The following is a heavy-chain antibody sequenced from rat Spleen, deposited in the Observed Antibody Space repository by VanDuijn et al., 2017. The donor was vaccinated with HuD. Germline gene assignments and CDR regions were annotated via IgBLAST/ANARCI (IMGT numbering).Heavy chain of an antibody. J-gene: IGHJ2*01. Sequence: EVQLVESGGGLVQPGRSLKLSCVVSGFTFNNYWMTWIRQVPGKGLEWVASISTGGGNTYYRDSVKGRFTISRDKAKSTLYLQMDSLRSEDTASYYCARHEMVTGYFDYWGQGVMVTVSS. CDR3: ARHEMVTGYFDY. V-gene: IGHV5-31*01. D-gene: IGHD1-1*01. CDR2: ISTGGGNT. CDR1: GFTFNNYW.